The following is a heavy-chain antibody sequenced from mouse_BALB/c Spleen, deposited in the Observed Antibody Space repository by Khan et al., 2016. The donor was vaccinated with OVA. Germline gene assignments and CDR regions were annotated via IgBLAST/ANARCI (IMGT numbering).Heavy chain of an antibody. D-gene: IGHD2-1*01. CDR2: IWTGGST. Sequence: QVQLKQSGPGLVAPSQSLSITCTVSGFSLTSYGVHWVRQPPGKGLEWLGVIWTGGSTTYNSALMSRLSISKDNSKSQVFLKMNSLQTDDTAMYYCARYYGNYGWYFDDWGAGTTVTVSS. CDR1: GFSLTSYG. CDR3: ARYYGNYGWYFDD. V-gene: IGHV2-9*02. J-gene: IGHJ1*01.